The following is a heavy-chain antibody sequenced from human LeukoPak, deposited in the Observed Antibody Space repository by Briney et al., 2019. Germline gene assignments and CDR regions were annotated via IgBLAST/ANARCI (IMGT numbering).Heavy chain of an antibody. CDR1: GFTFRNYG. J-gene: IGHJ4*02. V-gene: IGHV3-30*02. CDR3: ATLRSDSSGWYYFDY. D-gene: IGHD6-19*01. CDR2: IWYDGSNK. Sequence: PGGSLRLSCAASGFTFRNYGMRWVRQAPGKGLEWVALIWYDGSNKYYADSVKGRFTISRDNSKNMLYLQMNSLRTEDTAVYYCATLRSDSSGWYYFDYWGQGTLVTVSS.